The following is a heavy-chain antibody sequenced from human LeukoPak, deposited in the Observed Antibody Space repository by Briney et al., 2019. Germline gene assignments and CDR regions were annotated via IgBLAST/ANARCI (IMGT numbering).Heavy chain of an antibody. Sequence: KPSETLSLTCTVSGGSISSYCWSWIRQPPGKGLEWIGYISYSGTTNYNPSLKSRVTISVAPPKNQFSLKLRSVTAPDTAVYYCARDRGNYFDYWGQGTLVTVSS. V-gene: IGHV4-59*01. J-gene: IGHJ4*02. CDR3: ARDRGNYFDY. CDR2: ISYSGTT. D-gene: IGHD6-13*01. CDR1: GGSISSYC.